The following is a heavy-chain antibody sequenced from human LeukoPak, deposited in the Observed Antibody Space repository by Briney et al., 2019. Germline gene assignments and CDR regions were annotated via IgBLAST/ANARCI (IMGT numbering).Heavy chain of an antibody. CDR3: ARDRGYSGYDLQY. V-gene: IGHV3-48*01. J-gene: IGHJ4*02. D-gene: IGHD5-12*01. CDR2: ISGNSGTI. Sequence: GGSLRLSCAASGFTFSSYSMNWVRQAPGKGLEWVSYISGNSGTIHYADSVEGRFTISRDNAKNSLYLQMNSLRAEDTGVYYCARDRGYSGYDLQYWGQGTLVTVSS. CDR1: GFTFSSYS.